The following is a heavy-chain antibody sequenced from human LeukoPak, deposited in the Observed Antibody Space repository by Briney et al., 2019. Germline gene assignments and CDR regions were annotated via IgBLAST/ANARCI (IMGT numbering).Heavy chain of an antibody. Sequence: GGSLRPSCAASGFTFSTYPVNWVRQAPGKGLEWVSTIIGRGDSTYYADSVKGRFTISRDNSKDTLYLQMSSVRVDDTAVYYCARDRGRYYDSRGFYWGYYFDSWGQGILVTVST. J-gene: IGHJ4*02. CDR2: IIGRGDST. D-gene: IGHD3-22*01. CDR1: GFTFSTYP. V-gene: IGHV3-23*01. CDR3: ARDRGRYYDSRGFYWGYYFDS.